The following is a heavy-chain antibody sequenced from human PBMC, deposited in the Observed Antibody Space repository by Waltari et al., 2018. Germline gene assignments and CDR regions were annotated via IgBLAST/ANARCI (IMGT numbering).Heavy chain of an antibody. Sequence: QVNLVESGGGVVQPGGSLRLACATSGFTFSNFGMHWVRQAPGKGLGWVALIWFDGSDKFYADSVRGRFTITSDNSARTLYLDMDSLRLDDTAMYYCAKDAFGNTYLDFWGQGTLVTVSS. CDR2: IWFDGSDK. CDR3: AKDAFGNTYLDF. J-gene: IGHJ4*02. D-gene: IGHD2-2*02. V-gene: IGHV3-30*02. CDR1: GFTFSNFG.